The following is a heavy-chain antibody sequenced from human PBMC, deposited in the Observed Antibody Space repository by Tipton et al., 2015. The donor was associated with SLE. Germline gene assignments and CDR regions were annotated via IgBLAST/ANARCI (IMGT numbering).Heavy chain of an antibody. CDR2: IYTSGST. J-gene: IGHJ6*02. D-gene: IGHD1-26*01. CDR1: GYTFTDYF. CDR3: ARLKWTNYYYYGMDV. Sequence: QLVQSGAEVKKPGASVKVSCKASGYTFTDYFMHWIRQPPGKGLEWIGYIYTSGSTNYNPSLKSRVTISVDTSKNQFSLKLSSVTAADTAVYYCARLKWTNYYYYGMDVWGQGTTVTVSS. V-gene: IGHV4-4*09.